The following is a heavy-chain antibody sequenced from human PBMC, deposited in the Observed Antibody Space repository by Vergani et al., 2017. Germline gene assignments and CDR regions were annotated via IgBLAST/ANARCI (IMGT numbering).Heavy chain of an antibody. J-gene: IGHJ4*02. CDR2: ISAYNGNT. D-gene: IGHD6-13*01. V-gene: IGHV1-18*01. CDR3: ARDRAAAGYYFDY. CDR1: GYSFTNYG. Sequence: QVQLVQSGTEVKKPGASVKVSGQASGYSFTNYGFSWVRQAPGQGLEWMGWISAYNGNTNYAQKLQGRVTMTTDTSTSTAYMELRSLRSDDTAVYYCARDRAAAGYYFDYWGQGTLVTVSS.